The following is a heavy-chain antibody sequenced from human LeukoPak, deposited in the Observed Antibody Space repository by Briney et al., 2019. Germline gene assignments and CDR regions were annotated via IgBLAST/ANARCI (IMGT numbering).Heavy chain of an antibody. Sequence: PGGSLRLSCAASGFTSSSYAMSWVRQAPGKGLEWVSVIYSGGSTYYAESVKGRFTISRDTSKNTLYLQMNSLRAEDTAVYYCARRSYIAVAGEDAFDIWGQGTMVTVSS. CDR2: IYSGGST. J-gene: IGHJ3*02. V-gene: IGHV3-53*01. CDR1: GFTSSSYA. D-gene: IGHD6-19*01. CDR3: ARRSYIAVAGEDAFDI.